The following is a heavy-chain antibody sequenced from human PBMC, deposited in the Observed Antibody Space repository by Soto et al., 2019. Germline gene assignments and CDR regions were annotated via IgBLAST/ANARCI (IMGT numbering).Heavy chain of an antibody. CDR2: ISSDGSKT. Sequence: QVQLVESGGGVVQPGKSLRLSCAASGFTFSCYAIHWVRQAPGKGLEWVALISSDGSKTYYTDSVKGRFTISRDNSKNTLSLQMNSLRAEDTAMYNCVRGYRILDYWGQGTLVTVSS. V-gene: IGHV3-30-3*01. CDR3: VRGYRILDY. J-gene: IGHJ4*02. D-gene: IGHD3-16*02. CDR1: GFTFSCYA.